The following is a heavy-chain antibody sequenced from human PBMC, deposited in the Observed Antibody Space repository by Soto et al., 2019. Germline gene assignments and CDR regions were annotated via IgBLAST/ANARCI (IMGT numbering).Heavy chain of an antibody. V-gene: IGHV4-31*03. CDR2: ICYIGST. Sequence: SETLSLTCTVSGVSIRSGIYYWNWIRQHPGNGLEWIGYICYIGSTYYNPSLKIRVTISLNTSKNHFSLKLSSVTAASTAVYYCARTGRYYGSRPRPIGMHVGGQGITVTVS. J-gene: IGHJ6*02. D-gene: IGHD1-26*01. CDR3: ARTGRYYGSRPRPIGMHV. CDR1: GVSIRSGIYY.